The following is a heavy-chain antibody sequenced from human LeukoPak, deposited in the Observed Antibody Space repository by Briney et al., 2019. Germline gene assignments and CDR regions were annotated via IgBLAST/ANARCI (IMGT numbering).Heavy chain of an antibody. CDR3: AKAGRDGYNAFDY. CDR1: GYSITSGYY. J-gene: IGHJ4*02. Sequence: SETLSLTCAVSGYSITSGYYWGWIRQLPGKGLEWIGSIYHSGSTYYNPSLKSRVTISVDTSKNQFSLNLSSVTAADTAVYYCAKAGRDGYNAFDYWGQGTLVTVSS. V-gene: IGHV4-38-2*01. CDR2: IYHSGST. D-gene: IGHD5-24*01.